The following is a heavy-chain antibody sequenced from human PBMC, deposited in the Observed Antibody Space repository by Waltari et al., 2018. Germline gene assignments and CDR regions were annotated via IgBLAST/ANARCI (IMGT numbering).Heavy chain of an antibody. V-gene: IGHV4-59*01. D-gene: IGHD3-10*01. Sequence: QVQLQESGPGLVKPSETLSLTCPVPGGSLSSYYWSWIRQPPGKGLEGIGYIYYSGSTNYNPSLKSRVTISVDTSKNQFSLKLSSVTTADTAVYYCARDPRGGWFDPWGQGTLVTVSS. CDR2: IYYSGST. J-gene: IGHJ5*02. CDR3: ARDPRGGWFDP. CDR1: GGSLSSYY.